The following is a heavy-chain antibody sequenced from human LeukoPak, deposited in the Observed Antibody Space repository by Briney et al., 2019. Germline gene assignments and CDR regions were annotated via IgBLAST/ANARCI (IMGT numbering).Heavy chain of an antibody. J-gene: IGHJ4*02. CDR3: AGVNYYDSSGYTYYFDY. CDR2: IYYSGST. V-gene: IGHV4-39*07. Sequence: SETLSLTCTVSGGSISSSSYYWGWIRQPPGKGLEWIGSIYYSGSTYYNPSLKSRVTISVDTSKNQFSLKLSSVTAADTAVYYCAGVNYYDSSGYTYYFDYWGQGTLVTVSS. CDR1: GGSISSSSYY. D-gene: IGHD3-22*01.